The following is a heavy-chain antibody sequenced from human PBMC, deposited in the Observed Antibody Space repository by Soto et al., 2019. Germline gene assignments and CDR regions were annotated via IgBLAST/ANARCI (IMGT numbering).Heavy chain of an antibody. CDR2: VTGGNGDT. Sequence: QVQLAQSGAEVKEPGASVKVSCRASGYTFMSHVMHWVRQAPGQRLEWMGWVTGGNGDTKYSQNFQGRVTITRDTSATTAYMELSRLTSEDTAVYYCARDPGIRGPSGDLDYWGQGPLVTVSS. D-gene: IGHD1-20*01. CDR3: ARDPGIRGPSGDLDY. V-gene: IGHV1-3*01. J-gene: IGHJ4*02. CDR1: GYTFMSHV.